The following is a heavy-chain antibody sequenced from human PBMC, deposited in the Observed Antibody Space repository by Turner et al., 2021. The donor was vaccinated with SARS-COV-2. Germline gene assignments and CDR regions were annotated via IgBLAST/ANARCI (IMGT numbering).Heavy chain of an antibody. D-gene: IGHD6-19*01. J-gene: IGHJ4*02. CDR1: GFTFSSYG. Sequence: QVQLVESGGGVVQPGRSLRPSCAASGFTFSSYGMHWVRQAPGKGLEWGAFIWYDGSNKDYAESVKGRFTISRDNSKNTLYLQMNSLRAEDTAVYYCARDKGEGSSGWLIPSGSYYFDYWGQGTLVTVSS. CDR3: ARDKGEGSSGWLIPSGSYYFDY. CDR2: IWYDGSNK. V-gene: IGHV3-33*01.